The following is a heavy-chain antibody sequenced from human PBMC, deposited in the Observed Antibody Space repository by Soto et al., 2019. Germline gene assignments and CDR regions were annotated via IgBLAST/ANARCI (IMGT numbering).Heavy chain of an antibody. CDR3: AREGFSGSYFAY. D-gene: IGHD1-26*01. V-gene: IGHV1-69*01. CDR1: GGTFGSYG. CDR2: IIPIFGSP. J-gene: IGHJ4*02. Sequence: QVHLVQSGAEVKKPGSSVKVSCKASGGTFGSYGISWVRQASAQGLEWMGGIIPIFGSPTYAQKFQGRVTITAGESTSTVYMELSSLRSEDTAVYYCAREGFSGSYFAYWGQGTLVTVSS.